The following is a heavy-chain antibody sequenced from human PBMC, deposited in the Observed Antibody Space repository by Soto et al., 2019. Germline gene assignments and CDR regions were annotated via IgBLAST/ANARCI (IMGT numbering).Heavy chain of an antibody. Sequence: GGSLRLSCAASGFTFDDYAMHWVRQAPGKGLEWVSGISWNSGSIGYADSVKGRFTISRDNAKNSLYLQMNSLRAEDTALYYCAKAVGGWYGQDAFDIWGQGTMVTVSS. J-gene: IGHJ3*02. CDR2: ISWNSGSI. CDR1: GFTFDDYA. CDR3: AKAVGGWYGQDAFDI. V-gene: IGHV3-9*01. D-gene: IGHD6-19*01.